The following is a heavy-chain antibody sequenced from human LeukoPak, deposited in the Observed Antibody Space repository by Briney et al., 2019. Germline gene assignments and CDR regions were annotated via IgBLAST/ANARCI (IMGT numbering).Heavy chain of an antibody. J-gene: IGHJ5*02. CDR1: GYIFSDYY. CDR3: ARDHLLFRQPPNWFDP. V-gene: IGHV1-2*02. CDR2: INPKTGGS. D-gene: IGHD1-14*01. Sequence: ASVKVSCKASGYIFSDYYVHWIRQAPGQGLEWMAWINPKTGGSNTAPRFQGRVTMTRDMSITTAYMEVRRLRSDDTAVYYCARDHLLFRQPPNWFDPWGQGTLVTVSS.